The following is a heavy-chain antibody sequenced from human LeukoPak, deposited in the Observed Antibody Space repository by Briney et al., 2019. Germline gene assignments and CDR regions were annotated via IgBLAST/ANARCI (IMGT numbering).Heavy chain of an antibody. CDR3: AKDKLEQRPYFFDY. CDR1: GFTFSSYG. CDR2: ISASGGST. V-gene: IGHV3-23*01. Sequence: PGGSLRLSCAASGFTFSSYGMSWVRQAPGKGLEWVSGISASGGSTYYADSVKGRFTISRDNSKNTLYLQMNSLRAEDTAVYYCAKDKLEQRPYFFDYWGQGTLVTVSS. J-gene: IGHJ4*02. D-gene: IGHD1/OR15-1a*01.